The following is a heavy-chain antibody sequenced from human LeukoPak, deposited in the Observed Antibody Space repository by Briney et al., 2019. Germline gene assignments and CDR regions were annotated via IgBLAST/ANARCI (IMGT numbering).Heavy chain of an antibody. CDR2: MSYDGNNK. D-gene: IGHD4-17*01. CDR3: ARVGVNYGDSYPFDY. J-gene: IGHJ4*02. CDR1: GFTFSAHA. Sequence: PGGSLRLSCAASGFTFSAHAIHWVRQAPGKGLEWVAVMSYDGNNKYYADSVKGRFTISRDNSKNTLYLQMNSLRAEDTAVFYCARVGVNYGDSYPFDYWGQGTLVTVSS. V-gene: IGHV3-30-3*01.